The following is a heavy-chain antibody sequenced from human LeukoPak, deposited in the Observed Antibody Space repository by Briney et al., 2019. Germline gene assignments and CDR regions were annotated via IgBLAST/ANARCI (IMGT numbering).Heavy chain of an antibody. CDR1: GGTFSSYA. V-gene: IGHV1-69*01. CDR2: IIPIFGTA. Sequence: ASVKVSCKASGGTFSSYAISWVRQAPGQGLDWMGGIIPIFGTANYAQKFQGRVTIAADESTSTAYMELGSLRSEDTAVYYCATTLLGYCSSTSCWVSEWRFAYWGQGTLVTVSS. CDR3: ATTLLGYCSSTSCWVSEWRFAY. J-gene: IGHJ4*02. D-gene: IGHD2-2*01.